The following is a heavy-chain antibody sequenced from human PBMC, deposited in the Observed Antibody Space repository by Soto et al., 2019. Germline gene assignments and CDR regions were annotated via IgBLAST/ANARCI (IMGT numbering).Heavy chain of an antibody. V-gene: IGHV4-59*01. CDR2: IYYSGST. J-gene: IGHJ6*02. CDR3: ARGGEPLGYYGLDV. CDR1: GGSISSYY. Sequence: PSETLSLTCTVSGGSISSYYWSWIRQPPGKGLEWIGYIYYSGSTNYNPSLKSRVSMSVDTSKDQFSLNLTSLTAADTAVYYCARGGEPLGYYGLDVWGQGTTVTVSS.